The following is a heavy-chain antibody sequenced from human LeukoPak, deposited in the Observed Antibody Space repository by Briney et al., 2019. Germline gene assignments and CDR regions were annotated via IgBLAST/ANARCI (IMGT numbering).Heavy chain of an antibody. CDR3: ATSRIVGATFRFDY. CDR2: FDPEDGET. D-gene: IGHD1-26*01. V-gene: IGHV1-24*01. J-gene: IGHJ4*02. CDR1: GYTLTELS. Sequence: ASVKVSCKVSGYTLTELSMHWVRQAPGKGLEWMGGFDPEDGETIYAQKFQGRVTMTEDTSTDTAYMELSSLRSEDTAVYYCATSRIVGATFRFDYWGQGTLVTVSS.